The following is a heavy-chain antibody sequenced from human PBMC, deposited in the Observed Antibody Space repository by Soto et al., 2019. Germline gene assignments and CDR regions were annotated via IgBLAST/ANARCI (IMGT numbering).Heavy chain of an antibody. D-gene: IGHD3-10*01. Sequence: QVPLVQSVAEVKKPGSSVTVSCKASGGTFSSYAIHWVRQAPGQGLEWMGGITPMYGPAKYAQRFQGRVTIPADESTTTVYMELTSLTSQDTAVYYCARVTSMVRGVIDNWFDPWGHGTLVTVSS. J-gene: IGHJ5*02. CDR2: ITPMYGPA. V-gene: IGHV1-69*01. CDR3: ARVTSMVRGVIDNWFDP. CDR1: GGTFSSYA.